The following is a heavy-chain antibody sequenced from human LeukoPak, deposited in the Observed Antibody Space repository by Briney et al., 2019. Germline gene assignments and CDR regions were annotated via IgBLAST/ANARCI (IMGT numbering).Heavy chain of an antibody. CDR3: ARTYDFGRGPPGDAFDN. J-gene: IGHJ3*02. CDR1: GFTFRIFG. D-gene: IGHD3-3*01. CDR2: IDARSGIT. Sequence: GGSLRLSWAASGFTFRIFGLNWVRQAPGKGPEWVSYIDARSGITYYADSVQGRFTISRDDARESVFLQMDGLRVDDTAVYYCARTYDFGRGPPGDAFDNWGPGTWVIVSS. V-gene: IGHV3-48*04.